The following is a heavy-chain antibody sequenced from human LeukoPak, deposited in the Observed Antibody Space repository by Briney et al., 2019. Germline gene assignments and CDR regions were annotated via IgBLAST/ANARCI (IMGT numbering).Heavy chain of an antibody. CDR3: ARESAAAPWEFDY. Sequence: QPGGSLRLSCAASGFTFSSYEMNWVRQAPGKGLEWVSYISSSGSTIYYADSVEGRFTISRDNAKNSLYLQMNSLRAEDTAVYYCARESAAAPWEFDYWGQGTLVTVSS. CDR2: ISSSGSTI. CDR1: GFTFSSYE. V-gene: IGHV3-48*03. D-gene: IGHD6-13*01. J-gene: IGHJ4*02.